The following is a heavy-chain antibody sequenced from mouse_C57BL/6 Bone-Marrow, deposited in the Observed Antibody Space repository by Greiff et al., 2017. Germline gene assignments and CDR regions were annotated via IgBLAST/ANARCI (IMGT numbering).Heavy chain of an antibody. CDR3: ARPSDYDGLFAY. V-gene: IGHV5-6*01. CDR1: GFTFSSYG. Sequence: EVHLVESGGDLVKPGGSLKLSCAASGFTFSSYGMSWVRQTPDKRLEWVATISSGGSYTYYPDSVKGRFTISRDNAKNTLYLQRSSLKSEDTAMYYCARPSDYDGLFAYWGQGTLVTVSA. CDR2: ISSGGSYT. J-gene: IGHJ3*01. D-gene: IGHD2-4*01.